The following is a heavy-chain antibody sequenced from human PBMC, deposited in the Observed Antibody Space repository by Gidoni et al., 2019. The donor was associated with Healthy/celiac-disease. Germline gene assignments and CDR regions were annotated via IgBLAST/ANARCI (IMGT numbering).Heavy chain of an antibody. CDR2: IYYSGST. J-gene: IGHJ3*02. D-gene: IGHD6-19*01. V-gene: IGHV4-59*01. Sequence: QVQLQESGPGLVKPSETLSLTCTVSGGSISSYYWSWIRQPPGKGLEGIGYIYYSGSTNYNPSLKSRVTISVDTSKNQFSLKLSPVTAADTAVYYCARGIAVSDAFDIWGQGTMVTVSS. CDR3: ARGIAVSDAFDI. CDR1: GGSISSYY.